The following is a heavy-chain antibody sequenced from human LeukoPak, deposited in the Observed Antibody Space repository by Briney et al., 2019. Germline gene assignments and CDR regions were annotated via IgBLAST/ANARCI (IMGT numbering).Heavy chain of an antibody. D-gene: IGHD3-16*01. CDR3: ARLLPSAFCHGMDV. CDR2: IFHSGGS. V-gene: IGHV4-59*01. CDR1: GDSTNNFH. Sequence: PSETLSLTCTVSGDSTNNFHWSWIRQPPGKGLEWIGHIFHSGGSKYNPSLKSRATISTDMSKNVLSLELTSVTAADTAVYYCARLLPSAFCHGMDVWGQGTTVTVSS. J-gene: IGHJ6*02.